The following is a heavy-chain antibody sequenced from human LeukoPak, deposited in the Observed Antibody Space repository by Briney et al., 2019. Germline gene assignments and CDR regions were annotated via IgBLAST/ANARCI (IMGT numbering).Heavy chain of an antibody. CDR2: IIPIFGTA. V-gene: IGHV1-69*05. CDR1: RGTFSSYA. CDR3: ASIAARPVEYFQH. Sequence: SVKVSCKASRGTFSSYAISWVRQAPGQGLEWMGGIIPIFGTANYAQKFQGRVTITTDESTSTAYMELSSLRSEDTAVYYCASIAARPVEYFQHWGQGTLVTVSS. D-gene: IGHD6-6*01. J-gene: IGHJ1*01.